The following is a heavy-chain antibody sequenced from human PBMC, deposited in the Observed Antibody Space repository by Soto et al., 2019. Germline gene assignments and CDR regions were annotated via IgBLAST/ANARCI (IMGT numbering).Heavy chain of an antibody. V-gene: IGHV5-51*01. CDR3: ARLTAYDPTFLDY. J-gene: IGHJ4*02. D-gene: IGHD1-1*01. CDR1: GYSFTSYC. Sequence: EESVSISCKGYGYSFTSYCIVWVRQMPGKGLEWMGIIYPGDSDTRYSPSFQGQVTISADKSISNAYLQWSSLKASDTAMYYCARLTAYDPTFLDYWGQGTLVTVSS. CDR2: IYPGDSDT.